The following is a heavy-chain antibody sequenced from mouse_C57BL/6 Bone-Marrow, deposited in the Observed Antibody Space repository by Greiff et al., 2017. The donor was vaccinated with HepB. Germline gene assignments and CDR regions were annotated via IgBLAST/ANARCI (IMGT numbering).Heavy chain of an antibody. V-gene: IGHV3-6*01. D-gene: IGHD1-1*01. CDR1: GYSITSGYF. Sequence: EVLLQESGPGLVQPSQSLSLTCSVTGYSITSGYFWNWIRPFPGNKLEWLGYISYDGSNNYNPSPKSQISITRDTSKNQVFLKLNSVTTEDTATYYCARENYVFAMDYWGQGTSVTVSS. J-gene: IGHJ4*01. CDR3: ARENYVFAMDY. CDR2: ISYDGSN.